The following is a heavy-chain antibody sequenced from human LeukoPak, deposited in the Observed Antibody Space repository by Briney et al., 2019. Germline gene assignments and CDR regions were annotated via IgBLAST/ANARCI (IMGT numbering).Heavy chain of an antibody. CDR3: ARDDGGRWDY. CDR2: IFHSGST. J-gene: IGHJ4*02. V-gene: IGHV4-38-2*02. D-gene: IGHD4-23*01. Sequence: PSETLSPTCTVSGYSISSGYYWGWIRQPPGKGLEWIGSIFHSGSTYYNPSLKSRVTISVDTSKNQFSLKLSSVTAADTAVYYCARDDGGRWDYRGQGTLVTVSS. CDR1: GYSISSGYY.